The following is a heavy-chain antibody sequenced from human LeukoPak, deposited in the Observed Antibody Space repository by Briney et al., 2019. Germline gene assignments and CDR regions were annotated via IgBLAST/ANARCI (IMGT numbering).Heavy chain of an antibody. CDR2: IRGSGGST. V-gene: IGHV3-23*01. J-gene: IGHJ4*02. CDR1: GFTFSTYA. Sequence: GGSLRLSCAASGFTFSTYAMSWVRQAPGKGLEWVSVIRGSGGSTYYADSVKGRFTISRDNSKNTLYLQMNSLRAEDTAIYYCAKVLYGDYGGIDYWGQGTLVTVSS. CDR3: AKVLYGDYGGIDY. D-gene: IGHD4-17*01.